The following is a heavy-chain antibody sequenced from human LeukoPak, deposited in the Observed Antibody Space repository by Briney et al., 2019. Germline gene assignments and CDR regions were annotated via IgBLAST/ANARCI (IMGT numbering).Heavy chain of an antibody. CDR3: AKDWRSGLWELTDY. D-gene: IGHD1-26*01. J-gene: IGHJ4*02. Sequence: GGSLRLSCAASGFTFSSYEMNWVRQAPGKGLEWVSYISSSGSTIYYADSVKGRFTISRDNSKNTLYLQMNSLRAEDTAVYYCAKDWRSGLWELTDYWGQGTLVTVSS. V-gene: IGHV3-48*03. CDR1: GFTFSSYE. CDR2: ISSSGSTI.